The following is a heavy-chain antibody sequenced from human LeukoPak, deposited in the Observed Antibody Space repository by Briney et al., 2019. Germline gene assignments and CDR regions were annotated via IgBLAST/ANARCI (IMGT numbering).Heavy chain of an antibody. J-gene: IGHJ5*02. CDR1: GGSISSGGYY. Sequence: SETLSLTCTVSGGSISSGGYYWSWIRQHPGKGLEWIGYIYYSRSTYDNPSLKSRVTISVDTSKTQFSLKLSSVTAADTAVYYCARDSASTWFDPWGQGTLVTLSS. CDR2: IYYSRST. V-gene: IGHV4-31*03. CDR3: ARDSASTWFDP.